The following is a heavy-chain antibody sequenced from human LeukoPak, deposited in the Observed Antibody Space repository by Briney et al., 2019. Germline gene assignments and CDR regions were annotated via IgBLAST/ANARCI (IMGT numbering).Heavy chain of an antibody. CDR1: CVSISSYY. D-gene: IGHD5-12*01. CDR3: ARSGYLWENWFDP. V-gene: IGHV4-59*12. Sequence: SETLSLTGTGCCVSISSYYWSWMRQPPGKGLEGIGYIYYSGSTNYNPSLKTRVTISVATSKNQFSLKLSSVTAADTAVYYCARSGYLWENWFDPWGQGTLVTVSS. CDR2: IYYSGST. J-gene: IGHJ5*02.